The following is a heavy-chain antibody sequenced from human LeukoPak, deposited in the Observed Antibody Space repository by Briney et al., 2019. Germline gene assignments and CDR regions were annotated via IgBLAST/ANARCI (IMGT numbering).Heavy chain of an antibody. CDR2: ITQSGSI. D-gene: IGHD2-15*01. CDR1: GFSFSSYN. Sequence: PGGSLRLSCAASGFSFSSYNLNWVRQPPGKGLEWIGEITQSGSINSNPSLKSRVTISVDTSKNQFSLRLSSVTAADTAVYYCASGRTRILGPWSPRAYYMDVWGKGTTVTVSS. CDR3: ASGRTRILGPWSPRAYYMDV. V-gene: IGHV4-34*01. J-gene: IGHJ6*03.